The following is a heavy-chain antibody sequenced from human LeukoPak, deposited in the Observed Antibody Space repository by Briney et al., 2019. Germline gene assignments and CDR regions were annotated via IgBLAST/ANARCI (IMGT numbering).Heavy chain of an antibody. D-gene: IGHD3-10*01. V-gene: IGHV3-30*07. J-gene: IGHJ5*02. CDR3: VKDAFYASGTYYNS. CDR1: EFTFSSYA. CDR2: ISYDGSNK. Sequence: GGSLRLSCAPSEFTFSSYAMHWVRQAPGKGLEWVAVISYDGSNKYYADSVKGRFTISRDNSKNTLSLQMNSLGAEDTAVYYCVKDAFYASGTYYNSWGQGTLVTVSS.